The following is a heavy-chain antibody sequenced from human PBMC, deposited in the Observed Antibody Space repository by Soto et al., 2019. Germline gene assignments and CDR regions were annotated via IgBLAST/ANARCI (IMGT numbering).Heavy chain of an antibody. Sequence: QITLKESGPTLVRPTQTLTLTCTFSGFSLTTSGVGVGWIRQPPGKALEWLAVIHWDDDKRYSSSLKSRLTITKDTSKNQVVLTMTNMDPVDTATYYCAHHPYYGLGSYSLDYWGQGTLVTVSS. D-gene: IGHD3-10*01. CDR3: AHHPYYGLGSYSLDY. CDR1: GFSLTTSGVG. CDR2: IHWDDDK. J-gene: IGHJ4*02. V-gene: IGHV2-5*02.